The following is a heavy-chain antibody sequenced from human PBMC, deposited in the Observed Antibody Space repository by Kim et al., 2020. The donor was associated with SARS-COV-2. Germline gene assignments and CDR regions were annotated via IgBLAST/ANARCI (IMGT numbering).Heavy chain of an antibody. CDR2: ISDTGTTT. J-gene: IGHJ4*01. D-gene: IGHD3-22*01. CDR1: GFTFSSFQ. CDR3: ATLWGHETSGPSFDY. V-gene: IGHV3-48*03. Sequence: GGSLRLSCGASGFTFSSFQMNWVRQAPGKGLEWVSYISDTGTTTHYGDSMKGRFTVSRDNAKNLLYLQMNSLGPEDTAIYYCATLWGHETSGPSFDYWG.